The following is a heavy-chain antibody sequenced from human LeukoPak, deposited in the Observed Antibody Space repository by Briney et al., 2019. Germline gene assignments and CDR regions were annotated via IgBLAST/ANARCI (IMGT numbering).Heavy chain of an antibody. CDR1: GGSISSSSSY. D-gene: IGHD5-24*01. J-gene: IGHJ4*02. V-gene: IGHV4-39*01. Sequence: KPSETLSLTCSVSGGSISSSSSYWGWIRQPPGKGLEWIGSIYYSGSSFDNPALKSRVTLSVDTSKHQFSLKLSSVTAADTAVYYCARHRSGWLQSPFDYWGQGTLVTVSS. CDR3: ARHRSGWLQSPFDY. CDR2: IYYSGSS.